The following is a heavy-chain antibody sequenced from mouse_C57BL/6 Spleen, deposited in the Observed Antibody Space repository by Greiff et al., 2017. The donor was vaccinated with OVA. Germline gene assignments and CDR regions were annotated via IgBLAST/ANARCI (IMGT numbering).Heavy chain of an antibody. CDR1: GYTFTDYY. V-gene: IGHV1-26*01. D-gene: IGHD1-1*01. CDR3: ARIITTDG. J-gene: IGHJ3*01. CDR2: INPNNGGT. Sequence: VQLQQSGPELVKPGASVKISCKASGYTFTDYYMNWVKQSPGKSLEWIGDINPNNGGTSYNQKVKGKATLTVDKSSSTAYMELRSLTSEDAAVYYCARIITTDGWGQGTLVTVSA.